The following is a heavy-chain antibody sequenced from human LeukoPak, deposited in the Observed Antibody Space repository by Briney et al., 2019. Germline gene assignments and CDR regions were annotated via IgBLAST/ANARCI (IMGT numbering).Heavy chain of an antibody. CDR3: ARGPSHYDFWSGSQGFDP. D-gene: IGHD3-3*01. CDR1: GGSFSGYY. J-gene: IGHJ5*02. CDR2: INHSGST. Sequence: SETLSLTCAVYGGSFSGYYWSWIRQPPGKGLEWIGEINHSGSTNYNPSLKSRVTISVDTSKNQFSLKLSSVTAADTAVYYCARGPSHYDFWSGSQGFDPWGQGTLVTVSS. V-gene: IGHV4-34*01.